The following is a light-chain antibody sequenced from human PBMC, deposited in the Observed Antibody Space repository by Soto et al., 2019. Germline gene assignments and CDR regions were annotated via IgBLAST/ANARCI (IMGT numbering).Light chain of an antibody. CDR2: GAS. V-gene: IGKV3-20*01. CDR3: QQYWKSPRFT. Sequence: EIVLTQSPGTLSLSPGERATLSCRASQSVTSRYLAWYQQRPGQAPRLLIYGASSRATGIPDRFSGSGSGTDFTLTISRLEAEDFAIYYCQQYWKSPRFTFGRGTKVEIK. J-gene: IGKJ4*01. CDR1: QSVTSRY.